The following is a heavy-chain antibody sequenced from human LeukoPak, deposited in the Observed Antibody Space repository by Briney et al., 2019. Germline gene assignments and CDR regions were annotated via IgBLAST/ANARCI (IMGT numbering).Heavy chain of an antibody. Sequence: GGSLRLSCAASGLTVSNNYVSWVRQAPGKGLEYISVIYSGGGTFYSGSVRGRFTISRDNSKNTLYLQMNSLRAEDTAVYYCARDRHWFDPWGQGTLVTVSS. CDR2: IYSGGGT. CDR3: ARDRHWFDP. CDR1: GLTVSNNY. V-gene: IGHV3-53*01. J-gene: IGHJ5*02.